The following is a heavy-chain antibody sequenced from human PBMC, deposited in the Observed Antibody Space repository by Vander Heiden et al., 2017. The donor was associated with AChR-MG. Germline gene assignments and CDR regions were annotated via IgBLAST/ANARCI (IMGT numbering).Heavy chain of an antibody. Sequence: QVQLQQWGAGLLKPSETLSLTCAVYGGSFSGYYWSWIRQPPGKGLEWIVEINHSGSTNYSPSLKSRVTISVDTSKNQFSLKLSSVTAADTAVYYCARESVVAGYFDYWGQGTLVTVSS. V-gene: IGHV4-34*01. CDR3: ARESVVAGYFDY. CDR1: GGSFSGYY. J-gene: IGHJ4*02. D-gene: IGHD6-19*01. CDR2: INHSGST.